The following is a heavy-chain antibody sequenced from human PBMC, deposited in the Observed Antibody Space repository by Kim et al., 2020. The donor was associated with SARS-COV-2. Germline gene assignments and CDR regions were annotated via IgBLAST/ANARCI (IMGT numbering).Heavy chain of an antibody. D-gene: IGHD3-10*01. CDR3: ARRLLWFGGGYFDY. Sequence: VDSVKGRFTISRDNAKTSLYLQMNSLRAEDTAVYYCARRLLWFGGGYFDYWGQGTLVTVSS. J-gene: IGHJ4*02. V-gene: IGHV3-7*01.